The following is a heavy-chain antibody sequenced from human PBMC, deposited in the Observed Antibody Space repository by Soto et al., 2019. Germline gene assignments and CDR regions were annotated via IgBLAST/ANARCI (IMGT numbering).Heavy chain of an antibody. CDR1: GFPFSSYW. CDR3: AREYYGLLTGYYTDY. D-gene: IGHD3-9*01. CDR2: IRGDGVTT. Sequence: EVQLVESGGDLVQRGGSLRLSCAASGFPFSSYWMHWVRHTPGKGLDWVARIRGDGVTTYYADSVTGRFTVSRDNAKNTLSLKISGLRAEDTAVYYCAREYYGLLTGYYTDYWGQGTLVSVSS. J-gene: IGHJ4*02. V-gene: IGHV3-74*01.